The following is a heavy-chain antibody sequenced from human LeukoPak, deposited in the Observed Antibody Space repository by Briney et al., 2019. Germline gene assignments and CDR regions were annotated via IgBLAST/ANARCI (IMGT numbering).Heavy chain of an antibody. CDR1: GGTFSSYA. V-gene: IGHV1-69*05. CDR3: ARIGPGYSYGYGSF. Sequence: GASVKVSCKASGGTFSSYAISWVRQAPGQGLEWMGGIIPIFGTANYAQKLQGRVTMTTDTSTSTAYMELRSLRSDDTAVYYCARIGPGYSYGYGSFWGQGTLVTVSS. CDR2: IIPIFGTA. J-gene: IGHJ4*02. D-gene: IGHD5-18*01.